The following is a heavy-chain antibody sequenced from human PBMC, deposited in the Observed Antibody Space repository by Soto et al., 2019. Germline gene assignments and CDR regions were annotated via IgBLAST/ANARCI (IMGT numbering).Heavy chain of an antibody. D-gene: IGHD2-21*02. CDR3: AADFAPTDAYNGFEH. CDR1: GFTFSNSG. V-gene: IGHV1-58*02. CDR2: IVVGSGNT. J-gene: IGHJ5*02. Sequence: SVKVSCKASGFTFSNSGIHWVRQAPGKRLEWIGWIVVGSGNTDYAQKFQERVSITRDVSTNTAYLELTSLRSEDTAVFYCAADFAPTDAYNGFEHWGQGTLVTVSS.